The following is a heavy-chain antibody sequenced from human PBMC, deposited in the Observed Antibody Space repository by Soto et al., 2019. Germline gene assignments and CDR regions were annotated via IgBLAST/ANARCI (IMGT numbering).Heavy chain of an antibody. D-gene: IGHD2-21*02. V-gene: IGHV4-61*01. Sequence: QVQLQESGPGLVKPSETLSLTCTVSGASVSSGNYYWSWIRQPPGKGLEWIGHIYYSGSTNYNPSLKSRVTISLATSKNQFSLKLSSVTAADTAVYYCARLPVLVTAIWFDPWGQGTLVTVSS. CDR2: IYYSGST. CDR1: GASVSSGNYY. CDR3: ARLPVLVTAIWFDP. J-gene: IGHJ5*02.